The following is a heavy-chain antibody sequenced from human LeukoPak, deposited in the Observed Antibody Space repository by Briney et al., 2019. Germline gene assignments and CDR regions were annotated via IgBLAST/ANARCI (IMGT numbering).Heavy chain of an antibody. J-gene: IGHJ3*02. CDR3: ARAGRWEVRPHACVI. D-gene: IGHD1-26*01. CDR1: GDSISSYY. V-gene: IGHV4-59*01. CDR2: IYYSWIT. Sequence: PWETLSLTCTVSGDSISSYYWNWIRQPPGKGLEWIGDIYYSWITNYNPSLKRRVAISVKTSKSQFSLKLRSVTAADAAVYYCARAGRWEVRPHACVIWGQRTMVSVS.